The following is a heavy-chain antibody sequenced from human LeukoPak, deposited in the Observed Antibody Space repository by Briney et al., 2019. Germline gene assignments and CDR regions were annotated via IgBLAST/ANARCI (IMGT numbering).Heavy chain of an antibody. D-gene: IGHD1-26*01. CDR2: INPNSGGT. J-gene: IGHJ3*02. V-gene: IGHV1-2*02. Sequence: ASVKVSCKASGYTFTGSYIHWVRQAPGQGLEWMGWINPNSGGTNYAQKFQGRVTMTRDTSISTAYMELSRLGSDDTAVYYCARAKVGIDAFDIWGQGTMVTVSS. CDR3: ARAKVGIDAFDI. CDR1: GYTFTGSY.